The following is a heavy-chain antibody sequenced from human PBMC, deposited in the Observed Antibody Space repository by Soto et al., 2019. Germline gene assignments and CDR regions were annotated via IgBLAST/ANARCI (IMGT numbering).Heavy chain of an antibody. V-gene: IGHV4-34*01. CDR1: GGSFSGYY. CDR2: INHSGST. J-gene: IGHJ4*02. D-gene: IGHD5-18*01. Sequence: PSETLSLTCAVYGGSFSGYYWSWIRQPPGKGLEWIGEINHSGSTNYNPSLKSRVTISVDTSKNQFSLKLSSVTAADTAVYYCAREGGAPYSYGYDYWGQGTLVTV. CDR3: AREGGAPYSYGYDY.